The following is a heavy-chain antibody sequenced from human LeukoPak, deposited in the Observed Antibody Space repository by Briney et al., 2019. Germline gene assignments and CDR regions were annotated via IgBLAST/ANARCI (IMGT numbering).Heavy chain of an antibody. CDR3: TIPAARGDY. CDR2: IIPIFGTA. D-gene: IGHD2-2*01. Sequence: ASVKVSCKATGGTFSSYAISWVRQAPGQGLEWMGGIIPIFGTANYAQKFQGRVTITADESASTAYMELSSLRSEDTAVYYCTIPAARGDYWGQGTLVTVSS. J-gene: IGHJ4*02. V-gene: IGHV1-69*13. CDR1: GGTFSSYA.